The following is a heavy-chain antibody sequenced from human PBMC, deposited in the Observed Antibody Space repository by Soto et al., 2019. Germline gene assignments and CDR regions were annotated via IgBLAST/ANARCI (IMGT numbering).Heavy chain of an antibody. CDR2: LIPLHNTS. J-gene: IGHJ6*02. V-gene: IGHV1-69*06. CDR1: GGAFNNYA. D-gene: IGHD1-20*01. Sequence: QVQLLQSGAEVKKPGSSVKVSCKVSGGAFNNYALNWVRHGPGQGLEWLGGLIPLHNTSHYSLQFLGRVTVTADISSTTVYMELNSLTSNYTATYYCASWSNWNPLYYDGLDVWGQGTTVTFSS. CDR3: ASWSNWNPLYYDGLDV.